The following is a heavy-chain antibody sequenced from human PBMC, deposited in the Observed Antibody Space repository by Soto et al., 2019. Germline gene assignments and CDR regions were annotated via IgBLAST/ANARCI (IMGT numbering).Heavy chain of an antibody. Sequence: VESQKISCKGSGYSFTSYWIGWVRQMPGKGLEWMGIIYPGDSDTRYSPSFQGQVTISADKSISTAYLQWSSLKASDTAMYYCARLGGGYCSGGSCHYYYYYYGMDVWGQGTTVTVSS. CDR2: IYPGDSDT. D-gene: IGHD2-15*01. CDR1: GYSFTSYW. CDR3: ARLGGGYCSGGSCHYYYYYYGMDV. V-gene: IGHV5-51*01. J-gene: IGHJ6*02.